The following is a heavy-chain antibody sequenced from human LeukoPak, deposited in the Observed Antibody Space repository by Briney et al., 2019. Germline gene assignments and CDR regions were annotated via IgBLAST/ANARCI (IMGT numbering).Heavy chain of an antibody. D-gene: IGHD3-16*01. CDR2: INSDVSGT. Sequence: GGSLRLSCEASRFSFRVYWMHWVRQVPGKGLVWVSHINSDVSGTSYADSVKGRFTISRDNAKNTLYLQMNSLRAEDTAVLYWAEACVWGASDIWGQGTMVTVSS. J-gene: IGHJ3*02. V-gene: IGHV3-74*01. CDR1: RFSFRVYW. CDR3: AEACVWGASDI.